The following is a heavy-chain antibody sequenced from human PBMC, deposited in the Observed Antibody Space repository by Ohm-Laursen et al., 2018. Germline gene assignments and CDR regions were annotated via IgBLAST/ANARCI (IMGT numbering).Heavy chain of an antibody. CDR2: IYYSGST. Sequence: SETLSLTWTVSGGSISNYYWSWIRQPPGKGLEWIGYIYYSGSTTYNPSLKSRVTISVDTSKNQFFLKLSSVTAADTAVYYCARHPDYRSDRWFDPWGQGTLVSVSS. J-gene: IGHJ5*02. CDR1: GGSISNYY. V-gene: IGHV4-59*08. CDR3: ARHPDYRSDRWFDP. D-gene: IGHD6-25*01.